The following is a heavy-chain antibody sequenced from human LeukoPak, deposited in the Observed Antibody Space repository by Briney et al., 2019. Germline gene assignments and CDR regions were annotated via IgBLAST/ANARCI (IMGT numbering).Heavy chain of an antibody. J-gene: IGHJ4*02. CDR3: AKDTSRGAAAGF. CDR2: IRYDGSNK. CDR1: GFTFSSHA. D-gene: IGHD6-13*01. Sequence: PGGSLRLSCAASGFTFSSHAMSWVRQAPGKGLEWVAFIRYDGSNKYYADSVKGRFTISRDNSKNTLYLQMNSLRAEDTAVYYCAKDTSRGAAAGFWGQGTLVTVSS. V-gene: IGHV3-30*02.